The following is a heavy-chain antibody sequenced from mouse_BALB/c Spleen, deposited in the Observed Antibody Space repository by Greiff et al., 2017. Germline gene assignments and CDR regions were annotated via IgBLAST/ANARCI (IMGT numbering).Heavy chain of an antibody. D-gene: IGHD2-1*01. CDR3: ARGYYGNYYAMDY. V-gene: IGHV5-6-5*01. CDR2: ISSGGST. Sequence: DVHLVESGGGLVKPGGSLKLSCAASGFTFSSYAMSWVRQTPEKRLEWVASISSGGSTYYSDSVKGRFTISRDNARNILYLQMSSLRSEDTAMYYCARGYYGNYYAMDYWGQGTSVTVSS. J-gene: IGHJ4*01. CDR1: GFTFSSYA.